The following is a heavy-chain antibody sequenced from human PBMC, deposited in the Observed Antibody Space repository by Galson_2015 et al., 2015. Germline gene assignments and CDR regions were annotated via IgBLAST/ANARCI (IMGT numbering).Heavy chain of an antibody. Sequence: PALVKPTQPLTLTCTFSGFSLSTSGVGVGWIRQPPGKALEWLALIYWDDDKRYSPSLKSRLTITKDTSKNQVVLTMTNMDPVDTATYYCARYYDSSGYYVSYFDYWGQGTLVTVSS. J-gene: IGHJ4*02. CDR3: ARYYDSSGYYVSYFDY. CDR2: IYWDDDK. V-gene: IGHV2-5*02. D-gene: IGHD3-22*01. CDR1: GFSLSTSGVG.